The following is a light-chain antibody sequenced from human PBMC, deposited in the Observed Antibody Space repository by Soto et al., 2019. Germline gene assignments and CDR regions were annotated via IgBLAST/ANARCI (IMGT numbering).Light chain of an antibody. Sequence: QSALTQPASVSGSPGQSITISCTGTSSDVGGYNYVSWYQQHPDKAPKLMIYVVSNRTSGVSNRFSGSKSGNTASLTISGLQAEDEAAYYCSSYTSSDTPYVFGTGTKLTVL. V-gene: IGLV2-14*01. CDR2: VVS. CDR3: SSYTSSDTPYV. CDR1: SSDVGGYNY. J-gene: IGLJ1*01.